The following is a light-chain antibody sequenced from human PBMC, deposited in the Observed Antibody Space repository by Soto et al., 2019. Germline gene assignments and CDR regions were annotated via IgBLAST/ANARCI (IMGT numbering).Light chain of an antibody. V-gene: IGKV1-12*01. Sequence: DIQMTQSPSYVSASVGDRVTITCRASQGISSWLAWYQQKPGQAPKLLIFAASNLQSGVPSRFSGSGSGTDFTLTINSLQPEDIATYYCQQLNSYPWTFGQGTKVEIK. CDR1: QGISSW. J-gene: IGKJ1*01. CDR2: AAS. CDR3: QQLNSYPWT.